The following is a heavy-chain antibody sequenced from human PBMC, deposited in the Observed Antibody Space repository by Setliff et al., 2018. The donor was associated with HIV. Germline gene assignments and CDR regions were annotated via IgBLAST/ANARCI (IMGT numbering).Heavy chain of an antibody. CDR2: ISANDGST. CDR3: VRAAAGLDI. D-gene: IGHD6-25*01. J-gene: IGHJ4*02. CDR1: GFTFSTYA. Sequence: GGSLRLSCAASGFTFSTYAMSWVRQVPGKGLERVSGISANDGSTFYADSVKGRFTISRDNSKNTVFLQMNSLRAEDTAVYYCVRAAAGLDIWSQGIRVTVSS. V-gene: IGHV3-23*01.